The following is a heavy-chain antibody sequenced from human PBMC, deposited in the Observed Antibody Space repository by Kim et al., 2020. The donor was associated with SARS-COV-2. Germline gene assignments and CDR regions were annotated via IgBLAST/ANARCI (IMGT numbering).Heavy chain of an antibody. CDR1: GFTVTDYW. J-gene: IGHJ6*02. CDR2: IRSGGTGI. CDR3: TSDTVLYGLDV. Sequence: GGSLRLSCATSGFTVTDYWMHWVRQAPGKGLVWVSRIRSGGTGISYADSVKGRFTISRDNVNKTLYLQMNNLRAEDTALYYCTSDTVLYGLDVWGQGTPVTVSS. V-gene: IGHV3-74*01. D-gene: IGHD4-4*01.